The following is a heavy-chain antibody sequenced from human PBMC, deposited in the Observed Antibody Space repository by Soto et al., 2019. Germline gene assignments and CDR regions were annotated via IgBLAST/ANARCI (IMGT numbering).Heavy chain of an antibody. D-gene: IGHD3-3*01. J-gene: IGHJ4*02. V-gene: IGHV4-31*03. CDR2: LYYSGST. Sequence: PSETLSFTCTVSAGSLNSGGYYWSWIRQHPGKDMEWIGYLYYSGSTAYSPSCTSRVIISVDTSKNQFSLKLPSVTAADTTVSFSSRAETIFGIIPEFEYLDQVTLVAASS. CDR3: SRAETIFGIIPEFEY. CDR1: AGSLNSGGYY.